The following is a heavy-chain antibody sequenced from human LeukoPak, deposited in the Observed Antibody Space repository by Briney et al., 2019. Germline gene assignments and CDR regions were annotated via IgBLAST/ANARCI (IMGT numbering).Heavy chain of an antibody. CDR1: GYTFTGYY. CDR3: ARDGVDFWSGYSNWFDP. J-gene: IGHJ5*02. V-gene: IGHV1-2*02. D-gene: IGHD3-3*01. CDR2: INPNSGGT. Sequence: GASVKVSCKASGYTFTGYYMHWVRQAPGQGLEWMGWINPNSGGTNYAQKFQGRVTMTRDTSISTAYMELSRLRSDDTAVYYCARDGVDFWSGYSNWFDPWGQGTLVTVSS.